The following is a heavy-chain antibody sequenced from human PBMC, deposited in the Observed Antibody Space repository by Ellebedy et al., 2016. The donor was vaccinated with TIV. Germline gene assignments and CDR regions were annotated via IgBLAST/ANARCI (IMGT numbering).Heavy chain of an antibody. Sequence: SETLSLTCTVSGGSIRSYYWSWIRQPPGKGLEWIGYIFHSGSTDYSPSVKGRVAISRDTSKNQFSLILSSVTTADTAVYYCARIVVDSYGFALLDFWGQGILVTVS. D-gene: IGHD5-18*01. J-gene: IGHJ4*02. CDR3: ARIVVDSYGFALLDF. V-gene: IGHV4-59*01. CDR2: IFHSGST. CDR1: GGSIRSYY.